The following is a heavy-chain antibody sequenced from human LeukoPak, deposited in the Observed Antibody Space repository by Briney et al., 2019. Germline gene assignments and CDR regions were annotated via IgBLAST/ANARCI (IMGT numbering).Heavy chain of an antibody. Sequence: HPGGSLRLSCAASGFTFDDYAMHWVRQAPGKGLEWVSGISWNSGSIGYADSVKGRFTISRDNVKNSLYLQMNSLRAEDTALYYCAKDIGSSGWYCDYWGQGTLVTVSS. CDR1: GFTFDDYA. D-gene: IGHD6-19*01. CDR2: ISWNSGSI. CDR3: AKDIGSSGWYCDY. V-gene: IGHV3-9*01. J-gene: IGHJ4*02.